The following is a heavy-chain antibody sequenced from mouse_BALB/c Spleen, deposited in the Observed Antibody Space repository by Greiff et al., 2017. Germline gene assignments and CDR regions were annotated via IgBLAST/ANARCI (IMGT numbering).Heavy chain of an antibody. D-gene: IGHD2-3*01. CDR1: GFSLTSYG. J-gene: IGHJ3*01. CDR3: ASLDGYPFAY. Sequence: VQLQQSGPGLVQPSQSLSITCTVSGFSLTSYGVHWVRQSPGKGLEWLGVIWSGGSTDYNAAFISRLSISKDNSKSQVFFKMNSLQANDTAIYYCASLDGYPFAYWGQGTLVTVSA. CDR2: IWSGGST. V-gene: IGHV2-2*02.